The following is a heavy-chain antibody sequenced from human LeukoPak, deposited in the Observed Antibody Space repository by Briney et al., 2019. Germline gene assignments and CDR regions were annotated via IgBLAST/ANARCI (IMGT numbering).Heavy chain of an antibody. CDR3: AKDDGWVQYAN. Sequence: GGALRLSCAASGFTFSSYEMNWVRQAPGKGLEWVSYISSSSSTIYYADSVKGRFTISRDNAKNSLYLQMNSLRAEDKAVYYCAKDDGWVQYANWGQGTLVTVSS. D-gene: IGHD5-24*01. CDR2: ISSSSSTI. CDR1: GFTFSSYE. V-gene: IGHV3-48*03. J-gene: IGHJ4*02.